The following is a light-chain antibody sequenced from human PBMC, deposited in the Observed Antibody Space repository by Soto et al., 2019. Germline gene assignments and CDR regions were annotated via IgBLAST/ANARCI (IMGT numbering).Light chain of an antibody. J-gene: IGKJ4*01. V-gene: IGKV1-39*01. CDR2: AAS. Sequence: DIQMTQSPSTLSGSVGDRVTITCRASQSISSYLNWYQQKPGKAPKLLIYAASSLQSGVPSRFSGSGSGTDFTLTISSLQPEDFAIYYCQQANSFPLTFGGGTKVDIK. CDR3: QQANSFPLT. CDR1: QSISSY.